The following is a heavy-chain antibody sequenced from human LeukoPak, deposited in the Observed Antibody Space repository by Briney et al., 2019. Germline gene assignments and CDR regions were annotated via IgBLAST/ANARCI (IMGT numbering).Heavy chain of an antibody. CDR3: AREMVAVAGAIDC. Sequence: GGSLRLSCAASGFTSSSYWMSWVRQAPGKGLEWVANIKQDASDKYYVDSVKGRFTISRDNVKNSLYLQMNSLRVEDTAVYYCAREMVAVAGAIDCWGQGTLVTVSS. J-gene: IGHJ4*02. V-gene: IGHV3-7*01. D-gene: IGHD6-19*01. CDR2: IKQDASDK. CDR1: GFTSSSYW.